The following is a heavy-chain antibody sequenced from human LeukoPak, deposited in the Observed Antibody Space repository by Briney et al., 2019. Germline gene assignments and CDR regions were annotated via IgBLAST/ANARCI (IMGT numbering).Heavy chain of an antibody. CDR2: IKPSGDNT. V-gene: IGHV1-46*01. CDR3: ARVRDGYNDAYDI. J-gene: IGHJ3*02. Sequence: GASVKVSCKTSGYTFTSYNLHWVRQAPGQRLEWMGIIKPSGDNTYYAQKFQGRFTMTSDTSTSSVYMELSSLISADTAVYYCARVRDGYNDAYDIWGQGTMVTVTS. D-gene: IGHD5-24*01. CDR1: GYTFTSYN.